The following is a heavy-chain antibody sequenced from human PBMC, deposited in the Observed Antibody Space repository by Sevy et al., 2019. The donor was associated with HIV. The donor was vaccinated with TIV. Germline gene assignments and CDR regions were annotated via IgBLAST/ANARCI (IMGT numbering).Heavy chain of an antibody. V-gene: IGHV1-69*06. CDR1: GGTFSSYG. CDR3: ATNSRYFSGSTFYSAEGLFDP. J-gene: IGHJ5*02. CDR2: IIPIFGTA. D-gene: IGHD2-15*01. Sequence: ASVKVSCKASGGTFSSYGISWVRQAPGQGLEWMGVIIPIFGTANYAQKFQGRVTVTEDTSTDTAYMELSSLRSEDTAVYYCATNSRYFSGSTFYSAEGLFDPWGQGTLVTVSS.